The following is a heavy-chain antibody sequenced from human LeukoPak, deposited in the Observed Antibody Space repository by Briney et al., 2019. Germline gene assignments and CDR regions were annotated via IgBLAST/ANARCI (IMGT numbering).Heavy chain of an antibody. CDR3: TRRAARWQFDL. CDR2: INWETGNG. J-gene: IGHJ2*01. D-gene: IGHD5-24*01. V-gene: IGHV3-9*01. Sequence: GGSLRLSCAVSGFNFDDYAMHWVRQAPGRGLEWVSGINWETGNGIYADSVKGRFTISRDNAKNSLYLQMSSLRAEDTALYYCTRRAARWQFDLWGRGTLLTVSS. CDR1: GFNFDDYA.